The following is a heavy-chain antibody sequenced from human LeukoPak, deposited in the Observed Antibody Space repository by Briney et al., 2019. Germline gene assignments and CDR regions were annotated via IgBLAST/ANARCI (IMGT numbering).Heavy chain of an antibody. J-gene: IGHJ3*02. CDR2: MNPNSGNT. Sequence: ASVKVSCKASGYTFTSYDINWVRQATGQGLERMGWMNPNSGNTGYAQKFQGRVTMTRNTSISTAYMELSSLRSEDTAVYYCAAYSSSWYAFDIWGQGTMVTVSS. D-gene: IGHD6-13*01. CDR1: GYTFTSYD. V-gene: IGHV1-8*02. CDR3: AAYSSSWYAFDI.